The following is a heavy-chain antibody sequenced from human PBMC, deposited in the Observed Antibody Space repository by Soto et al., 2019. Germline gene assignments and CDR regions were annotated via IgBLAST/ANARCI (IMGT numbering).Heavy chain of an antibody. CDR1: GGTFSSYA. V-gene: IGHV1-69*01. CDR2: IIPIFGTA. J-gene: IGHJ3*02. CDR3: ARDGTYYYDSSGYYIGAFDI. D-gene: IGHD3-22*01. Sequence: QVQLVQSGAEVKKPGSSVKVSCKASGGTFSSYAISWVRQAPGQGLEWMGGIIPIFGTANYAQKFQGRVTITADESTSTAYMELSSLRSEDTGVYYCARDGTYYYDSSGYYIGAFDIWGQGTMVTVSS.